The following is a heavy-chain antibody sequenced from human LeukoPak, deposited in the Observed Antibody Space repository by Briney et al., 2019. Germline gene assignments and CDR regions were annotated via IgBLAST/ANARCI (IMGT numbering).Heavy chain of an antibody. CDR2: ISGSGGST. D-gene: IGHD6-13*01. J-gene: IGHJ2*01. V-gene: IGHV3-23*01. CDR1: GFTFRNYA. Sequence: GGSLRLSCAASGFTFRNYALTWVRQAPGKGLEWVSAISGSGGSTYYADSVKGRFTISRDNSKNTLYLHMNSLRAEDTAIYYCAKGSSTYSITSYWYFDLWGRGTLVTVSS. CDR3: AKGSSTYSITSYWYFDL.